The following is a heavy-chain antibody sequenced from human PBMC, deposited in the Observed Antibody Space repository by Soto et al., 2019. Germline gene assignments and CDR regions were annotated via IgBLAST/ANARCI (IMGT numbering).Heavy chain of an antibody. Sequence: EVQLVESGGGLVQPGGSLRLSCAASGFTFSSYWMSWVRQAPGKGLEWVANIKQDGSEKYYVDSVKGRFTISRDNAKNSLYLQMNSLRAEDTAVYYCVRDRRPLWLAYFDYWGQGTLVTVSS. CDR2: IKQDGSEK. V-gene: IGHV3-7*05. D-gene: IGHD5-18*01. CDR1: GFTFSSYW. CDR3: VRDRRPLWLAYFDY. J-gene: IGHJ4*02.